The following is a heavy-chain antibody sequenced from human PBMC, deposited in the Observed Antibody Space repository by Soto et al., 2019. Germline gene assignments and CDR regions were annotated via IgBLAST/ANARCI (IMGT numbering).Heavy chain of an antibody. J-gene: IGHJ6*02. V-gene: IGHV1-69*01. Sequence: QVHLVQSGAEVKKPGSSVKVSCKTSGGSFNNYAVSWVRQAPGQGLEWMGGIIPNFDTPNDAQKFQDRVTSIADESTSTVYMELRSLRSNDTAVYYCAVAMVREILIFESSGMHVWGQGTTVIVSS. CDR2: IIPNFDTP. D-gene: IGHD3-10*01. CDR3: AVAMVREILIFESSGMHV. CDR1: GGSFNNYA.